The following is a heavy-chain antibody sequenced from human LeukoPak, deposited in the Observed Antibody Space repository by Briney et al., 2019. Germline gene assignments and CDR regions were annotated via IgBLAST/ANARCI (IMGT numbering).Heavy chain of an antibody. CDR1: GFTFSSHW. Sequence: PGGSLRLSCAASGFTFSSHWMHWVRQAPGKGLVWVSSINTDESGTSYVDSVKGRFTISRDNAKNSLYLQMNSLRAEDTAVYYCARDSRLVGEWELYFDYWGQGTLVTVSS. CDR3: ARDSRLVGEWELYFDY. CDR2: INTDESGT. D-gene: IGHD1-26*01. J-gene: IGHJ4*02. V-gene: IGHV3-74*01.